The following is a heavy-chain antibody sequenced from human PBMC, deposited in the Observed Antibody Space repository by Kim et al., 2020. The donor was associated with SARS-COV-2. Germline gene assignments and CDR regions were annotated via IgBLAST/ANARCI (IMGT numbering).Heavy chain of an antibody. Sequence: SETLSLTCTVSGGSISSYYWSWIRQPPGKGLEWIGYXYYSGSTNYNPSLKSRVTISVDTSKNQFSLKLSSVTAADTAVYYCARGRYYDILTGYYVKTEKRENYFDYWGQGTLVTVSS. CDR1: GGSISSYY. D-gene: IGHD3-9*01. J-gene: IGHJ4*02. V-gene: IGHV4-59*01. CDR3: ARGRYYDILTGYYVKTEKRENYFDY. CDR2: XYYSGST.